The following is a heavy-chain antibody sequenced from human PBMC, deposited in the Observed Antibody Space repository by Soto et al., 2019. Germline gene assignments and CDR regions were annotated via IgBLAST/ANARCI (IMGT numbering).Heavy chain of an antibody. CDR3: AREILLGHSCGDAPNGFAP. J-gene: IGHJ5*02. V-gene: IGHV1-18*01. CDR1: GYTFTSYG. D-gene: IGHD2-2*01. CDR2: ISAYNGNT. Sequence: ASVKVSCKASGYTFTSYGISWVRQAPGQGLEWMGWISAYNGNTNYAQKLQGRVTMTTDTSTSTAYMELRSLRSDDTAVYYCAREILLGHSCGDAPNGFAPWGQGTWDTASS.